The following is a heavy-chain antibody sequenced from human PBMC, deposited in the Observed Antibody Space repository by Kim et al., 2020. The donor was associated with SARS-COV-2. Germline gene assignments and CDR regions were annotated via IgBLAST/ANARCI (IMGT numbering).Heavy chain of an antibody. D-gene: IGHD2-8*02. J-gene: IGHJ4*01. CDR3: AGGLVESGLLAFDY. Sequence: GGSLRLSCAASGFTFSMYGMHWVRQAPGQGLVWVARITNDGSSKNYADSVKGRFTISRDNSKNTLFLEMNSLRAEDTAMYYCAGGLVESGLLAFDYWG. V-gene: IGHV3-30*03. CDR2: ITNDGSSK. CDR1: GFTFSMYG.